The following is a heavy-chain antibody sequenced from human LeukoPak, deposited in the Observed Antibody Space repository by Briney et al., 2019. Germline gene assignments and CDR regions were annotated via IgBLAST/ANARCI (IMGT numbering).Heavy chain of an antibody. V-gene: IGHV4-30-2*01. CDR2: IYHSGST. Sequence: SETLSLTCTVSGGSISSGGYSWSWIRQPPGKGLEWIGYIYHSGSTYYNPSLKSRVTISVDRSKNQFSLKLSSVTAADTAVYYCARQVVPAAGWFDPWGQGTLVTVSS. D-gene: IGHD2-2*01. CDR3: ARQVVPAAGWFDP. J-gene: IGHJ5*02. CDR1: GGSISSGGYS.